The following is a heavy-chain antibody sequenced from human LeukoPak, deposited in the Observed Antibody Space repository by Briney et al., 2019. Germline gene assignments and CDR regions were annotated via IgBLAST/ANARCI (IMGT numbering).Heavy chain of an antibody. J-gene: IGHJ4*02. CDR3: ARGSDTAACLY. D-gene: IGHD5-18*01. CDR2: INHSGST. Sequence: GSLRLSCAASGFTFSTYDMSCIRQPPGKGLEWIGEINHSGSTNYNPSLKSRVSISVDSSKNQFSLKVSSVTAADTAVYYCARGSDTAACLYWGQGTLVTVSS. CDR1: GFTFSTYD. V-gene: IGHV4-34*01.